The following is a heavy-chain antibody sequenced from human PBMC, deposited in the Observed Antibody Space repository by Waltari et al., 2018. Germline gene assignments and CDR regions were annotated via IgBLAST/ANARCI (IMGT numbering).Heavy chain of an antibody. CDR1: GGSFSDDY. CDR2: INHSGGT. J-gene: IGHJ6*03. CDR3: ARVGFEWLLGRYYYYYMDV. Sequence: QVQLQQWGAGLLKPSETLSLTCVVYGGSFSDDYWSWIRQSPGKGLEWIGEINHSGGTNYNPSLKNHVAIEVDASENEFSLGLTTAAAAETAVYYCARVGFEWLLGRYYYYYMDVWDKGTTVTVSS. V-gene: IGHV4-34*01. D-gene: IGHD3-9*01.